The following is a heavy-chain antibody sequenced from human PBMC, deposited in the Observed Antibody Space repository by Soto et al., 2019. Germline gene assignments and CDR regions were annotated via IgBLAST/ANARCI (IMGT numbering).Heavy chain of an antibody. J-gene: IGHJ3*02. Sequence: EVQLVETGGGLIQPGGSLRLSCAASGLIVSTNYMNWVRQAPGKGLEWVSVLYSGGSTHYAGTVKGRFIISRDNSKNTLYLPMNSRRAEDTAVYYCARDLPGDEGDAFEIWGHGTLVTVSS. V-gene: IGHV3-53*02. CDR2: LYSGGST. CDR3: ARDLPGDEGDAFEI. D-gene: IGHD3-10*01. CDR1: GLIVSTNY.